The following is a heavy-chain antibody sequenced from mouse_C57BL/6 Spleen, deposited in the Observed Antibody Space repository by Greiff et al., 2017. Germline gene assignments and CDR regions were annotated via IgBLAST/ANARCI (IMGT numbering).Heavy chain of an antibody. CDR2: ISGGGGNT. CDR3: ARHDYYGAFAY. Sequence: EVKLVESGGGLVKPGGSLKLSCAASGFTFSSYTMSWVRQTPEKRLEWVATISGGGGNTYYPDRVKGRFTISRDNAKNALYLQMSRLWSEDTALYYCARHDYYGAFAYWGQGTLVTVSA. D-gene: IGHD1-1*01. CDR1: GFTFSSYT. J-gene: IGHJ3*01. V-gene: IGHV5-9*01.